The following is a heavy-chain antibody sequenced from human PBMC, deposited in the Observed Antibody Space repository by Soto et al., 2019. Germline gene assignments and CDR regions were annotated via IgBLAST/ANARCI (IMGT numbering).Heavy chain of an antibody. D-gene: IGHD3-3*01. Sequence: VQLLESGGGLVQPGGSLRLSCAASGFTFSSYAMSWVRQAPGKGLEWVAVIYYDGTKEYYADSVKGRFRISRDNSKNTLYLQMNSLRAEDTAMYYCGRDRPETITIFGVAADFWGQGTLVTVSS. J-gene: IGHJ4*02. CDR3: GRDRPETITIFGVAADF. CDR1: GFTFSSYA. V-gene: IGHV3-33*08. CDR2: IYYDGTKE.